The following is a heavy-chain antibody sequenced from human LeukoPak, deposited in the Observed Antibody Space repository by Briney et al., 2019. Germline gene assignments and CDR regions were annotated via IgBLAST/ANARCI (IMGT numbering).Heavy chain of an antibody. V-gene: IGHV1-18*01. CDR1: GYTFTSYG. Sequence: ASVKVSCKASGYTFTSYGISWVRQAPGQGLEWMGWISAYNGNTNYARKLQGRVTMTTDTSTSTAYMELRSLRSDDTAVYYCARVRGVIRLVAFDIWGQGTMVTVSS. CDR2: ISAYNGNT. D-gene: IGHD3-10*01. J-gene: IGHJ3*02. CDR3: ARVRGVIRLVAFDI.